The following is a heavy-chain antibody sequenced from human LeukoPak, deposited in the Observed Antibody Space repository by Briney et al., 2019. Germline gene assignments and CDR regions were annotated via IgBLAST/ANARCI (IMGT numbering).Heavy chain of an antibody. CDR1: GFTFSSYW. D-gene: IGHD3-22*01. CDR3: AKVRITMIVVWAGMDV. CDR2: ISGSGGST. J-gene: IGHJ6*03. Sequence: SGGSLRLSCVASGFTFSSYWMHWVRQAPGKGLEWVSAISGSGGSTYYADSVKGRFTISRDNSKNTLYLQMNSLRAEDTAVYYCAKVRITMIVVWAGMDVWGKGTTVTVSS. V-gene: IGHV3-23*01.